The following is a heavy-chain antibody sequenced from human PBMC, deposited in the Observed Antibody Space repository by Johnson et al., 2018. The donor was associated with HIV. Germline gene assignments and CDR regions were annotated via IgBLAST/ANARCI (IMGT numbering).Heavy chain of an antibody. D-gene: IGHD2-2*01. V-gene: IGHV3-20*04. CDR3: ARDVQYPGTDVFDI. CDR2: INWNGGST. CDR1: GFTFSSYA. J-gene: IGHJ3*02. Sequence: VQLVESGGGVVQPGRSLRLSCAASGFTFSSYAMSWVRQAPGKGPEWVSGINWNGGSTGYADSVKGRFTISRDNARKSLYLQMNSLRAEDTALYYCARDVQYPGTDVFDIWGQGTMVTVSS.